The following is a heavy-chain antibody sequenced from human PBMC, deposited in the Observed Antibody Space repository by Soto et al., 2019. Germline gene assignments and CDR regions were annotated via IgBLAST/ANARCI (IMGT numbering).Heavy chain of an antibody. D-gene: IGHD4-4*01. CDR3: ARVPYVTTVTKGYFDY. CDR1: GGSISSGDYY. Sequence: SETLSLTCTVSGGSISSGDYYWSWIRQPPGKGLEWIGYIYYSGSTYYNPSLKSRVTISVDTSKNQFSLKLSSVTAADTAVYYCARVPYVTTVTKGYFDYWGQGTLVTV. CDR2: IYYSGST. V-gene: IGHV4-30-4*01. J-gene: IGHJ4*02.